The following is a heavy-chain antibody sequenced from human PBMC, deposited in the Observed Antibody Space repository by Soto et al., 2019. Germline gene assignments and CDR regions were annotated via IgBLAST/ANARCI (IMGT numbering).Heavy chain of an antibody. CDR3: STGDCSGGSCYSGIDY. D-gene: IGHD2-15*01. CDR2: IRTTTNGGTT. J-gene: IGHJ4*02. CDR1: GFTFGDYT. Sequence: GGSLRLSCTASGFTFGDYTMNWFRQAPGKGLEWVAFIRTTTNGGTTEYAASVKGRFAISRDDSKSIAYLQMNSLKIEDTAVYYCSTGDCSGGSCYSGIDYWGQGTLVTVSS. V-gene: IGHV3-49*03.